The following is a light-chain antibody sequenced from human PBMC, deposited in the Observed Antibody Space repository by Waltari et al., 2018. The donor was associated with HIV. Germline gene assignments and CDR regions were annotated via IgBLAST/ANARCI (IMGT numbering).Light chain of an antibody. Sequence: QSVLTQPPSASGTPGQRVTISCSGSSSNIRSNSVNWYQQLPGTAPKLLIYRDNQRPSAVPDRFSGSKSGTSASLAISGLQSEDEADYYCAAWDDSLNGHVFGTGTQVTV. CDR1: SSNIRSNS. CDR3: AAWDDSLNGHV. V-gene: IGLV1-44*01. CDR2: RDN. J-gene: IGLJ1*01.